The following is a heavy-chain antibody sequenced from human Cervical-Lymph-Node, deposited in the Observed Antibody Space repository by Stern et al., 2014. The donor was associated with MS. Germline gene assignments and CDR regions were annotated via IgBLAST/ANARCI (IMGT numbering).Heavy chain of an antibody. V-gene: IGHV3-30*04. D-gene: IGHD2-21*02. CDR3: AREDAQTYNCGGDCYSYYYYYGMDV. Sequence: VHLVESGGGVVQPGRSLRLSCAASGFTFSSYAMHWVRQAPGKGLEWVAVISYDGSNKYYADSVKGRFTISRDNSKNTLYLQMNSLRAEDTAVYYCAREDAQTYNCGGDCYSYYYYYGMDVWGQGTTVTVSS. CDR1: GFTFSSYA. J-gene: IGHJ6*02. CDR2: ISYDGSNK.